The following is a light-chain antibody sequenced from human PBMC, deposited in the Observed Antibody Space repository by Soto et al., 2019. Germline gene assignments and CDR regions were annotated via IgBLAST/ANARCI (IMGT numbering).Light chain of an antibody. CDR1: QSIRYY. CDR3: QHHHSYSQT. CDR2: GAS. Sequence: DIQLTQSPPTLSASVGDRVTITCRASQSIRYYLAWYQQMPGKAPKLLIYGASSLQSGVPSRFSGSGSGTECPLTISSLQPDDFATYFCQHHHSYSQTFGQGTKVEIK. V-gene: IGKV1-5*01. J-gene: IGKJ1*01.